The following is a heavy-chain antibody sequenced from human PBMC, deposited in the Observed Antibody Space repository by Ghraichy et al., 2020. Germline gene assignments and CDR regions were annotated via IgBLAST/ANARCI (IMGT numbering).Heavy chain of an antibody. V-gene: IGHV3-33*01. D-gene: IGHD5-12*01. J-gene: IGHJ2*01. Sequence: GGSLRLSCAASGFTLSSYDMHWVRQAPGKGLEWVAVIWYDGSNKYYADSVKGRFTISRDNFKNTLYLQMNSLRAEDTAVYYCARRGKVATINWYFDLWGRGTLVTVSS. CDR1: GFTLSSYD. CDR3: ARRGKVATINWYFDL. CDR2: IWYDGSNK.